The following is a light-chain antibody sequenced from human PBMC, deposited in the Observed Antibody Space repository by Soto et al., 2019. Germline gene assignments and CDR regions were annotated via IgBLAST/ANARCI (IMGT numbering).Light chain of an antibody. CDR3: QQYGSSYPWT. Sequence: EIVLTQSPGTLSVSPGERATLSCRAGQSVSTNLAWYQQKPGQAPRLLIYGASSRAAGIPDRFSGSGSGTDFTLTIRRLEPEDFAVYYCQQYGSSYPWTFGQGTKVDI. J-gene: IGKJ1*01. V-gene: IGKV3-20*01. CDR1: QSVSTN. CDR2: GAS.